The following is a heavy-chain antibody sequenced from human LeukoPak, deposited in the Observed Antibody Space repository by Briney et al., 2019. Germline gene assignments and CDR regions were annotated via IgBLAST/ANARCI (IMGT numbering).Heavy chain of an antibody. CDR2: IYYSGST. CDR1: GGSISSSSYS. D-gene: IGHD3-10*01. CDR3: ARRCLRGCYYGMDV. Sequence: PSETLSLTCTVSGGSISSSSYSWGWIRQPPGKGLEWIGSIYYSGSTYYNPSLKSRVTISVDTSKNQFSLKLSSVTAADTAVYHCARRCLRGCYYGMDVWGQGTTVTVSS. V-gene: IGHV4-39*01. J-gene: IGHJ6*02.